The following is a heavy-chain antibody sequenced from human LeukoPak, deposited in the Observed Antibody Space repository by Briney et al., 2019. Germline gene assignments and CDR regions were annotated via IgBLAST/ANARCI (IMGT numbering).Heavy chain of an antibody. CDR1: GGTFSSYA. V-gene: IGHV1-69*01. Sequence: SVKDSCKASGGTFSSYAISWVRQAPGQGREWMGGNIPIFGTANYAQKFQGRVTITADESTSTAYMELSSLRSEDTAVYYCGRAPLVNWNYGSFDYWGQGTLVTVSS. D-gene: IGHD1-7*01. J-gene: IGHJ4*02. CDR2: NIPIFGTA. CDR3: GRAPLVNWNYGSFDY.